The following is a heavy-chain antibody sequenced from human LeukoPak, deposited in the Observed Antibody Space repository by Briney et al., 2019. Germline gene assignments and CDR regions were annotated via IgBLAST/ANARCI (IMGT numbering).Heavy chain of an antibody. D-gene: IGHD3-10*01. CDR2: IRSKAYGGTT. J-gene: IGHJ6*02. V-gene: IGHV3-49*04. CDR3: TRDGTMVRGVIGYYYGMDV. CDR1: GFTFGDYA. Sequence: RTGGSLRLSCTASGFTFGDYAMSWVRQAPGKGLEWVGFIRSKAYGGTTEYAASVKGRFTISRDDSKSIAYLQMNSLKTEDTAVYYCTRDGTMVRGVIGYYYGMDVWGQGTTVTVSS.